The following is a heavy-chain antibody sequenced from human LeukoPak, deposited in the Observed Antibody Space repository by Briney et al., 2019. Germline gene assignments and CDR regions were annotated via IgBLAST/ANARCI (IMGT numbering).Heavy chain of an antibody. Sequence: SETLSLTCAAYGGSFSGYYWSWIRQPPGKGLEWIGEINHSGSTNYNPSLKSRVTISVDTSKNQFSLKLSSVTAADTAVYYCARGRVSRGFRYWGQGTLVTVSS. D-gene: IGHD6-19*01. CDR1: GGSFSGYY. V-gene: IGHV4-34*01. CDR3: ARGRVSRGFRY. J-gene: IGHJ4*02. CDR2: INHSGST.